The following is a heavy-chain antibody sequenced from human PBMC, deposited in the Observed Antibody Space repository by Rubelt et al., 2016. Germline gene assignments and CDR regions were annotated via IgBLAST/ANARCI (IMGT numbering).Heavy chain of an antibody. V-gene: IGHV4-34*01. D-gene: IGHD5-18*01. CDR3: ARAFSYGYAFDI. CDR2: INHSGST. CDR1: GGSFSGYY. J-gene: IGHJ3*02. Sequence: QVQLQQWGAGLLKPSETLSLTCAVYGGSFSGYYWSWIRQPPGKGLEWIGEINHSGSTNYNPSLKSRVTISVDTSKTQFSLKLSSVTAADTAVYYCARAFSYGYAFDIWGQGTMVTVSS.